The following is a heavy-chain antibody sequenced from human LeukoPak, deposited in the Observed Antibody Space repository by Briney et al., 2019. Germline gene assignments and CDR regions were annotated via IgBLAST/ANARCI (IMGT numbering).Heavy chain of an antibody. CDR1: GFIFSSYT. CDR2: ISSSGDTE. J-gene: IGHJ4*02. Sequence: GGSLRLSCAASGFIFSSYTMNWVRQAPGKGLGWVSYISSSGDTEYYADSVQGRFTVSRDNAKNSLYLQLNSLRAEDTAVYYCARAIRRYYDSSGYYYVENFDYWGQGTLVTVSS. CDR3: ARAIRRYYDSSGYYYVENFDY. V-gene: IGHV3-48*01. D-gene: IGHD3-22*01.